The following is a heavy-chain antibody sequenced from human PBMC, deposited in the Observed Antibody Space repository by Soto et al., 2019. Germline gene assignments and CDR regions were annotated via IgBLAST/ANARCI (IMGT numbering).Heavy chain of an antibody. CDR3: AKDIRHVYDSATRFDY. CDR1: GFTFDDYA. D-gene: IGHD3-16*01. V-gene: IGHV3-9*01. CDR2: ISWKSGST. J-gene: IGHJ4*02. Sequence: EVQLVESGGGLVQPGRSLRLSCAASGFTFDDYAMHWVRPAPGKGLEWVSGISWKSGSTGYADSVRGRFTISRDNAKNSLYLQMNSLRAEDTALYYCAKDIRHVYDSATRFDYWGQGTLVTVSS.